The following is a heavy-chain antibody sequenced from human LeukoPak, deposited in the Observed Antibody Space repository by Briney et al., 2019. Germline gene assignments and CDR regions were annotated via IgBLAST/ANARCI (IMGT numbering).Heavy chain of an antibody. Sequence: PSETLSLTCTVSGGSISSHYWSWLRQPPGKGLEWIGYIYYSGSTNYNPSLKSRVTISVDTSKNQFSLKLSSVTAADTAVYYCAREAKLRFWRGWFDPWGQGTLVSVPS. D-gene: IGHD3-3*01. CDR1: GGSISSHY. CDR3: AREAKLRFWRGWFDP. J-gene: IGHJ5*02. V-gene: IGHV4-59*11. CDR2: IYYSGST.